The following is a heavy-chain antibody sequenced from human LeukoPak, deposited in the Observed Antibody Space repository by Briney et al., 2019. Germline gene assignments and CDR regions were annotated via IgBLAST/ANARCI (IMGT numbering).Heavy chain of an antibody. CDR2: IYSGGST. V-gene: IGHV3-53*01. Sequence: GGSLRLSCAASGFTFSSYGMSWVRQAPGKGLEWVSVIYSGGSTYYADSVKGRFTISRDNSKNTLYLQMNSLRAEDTAVYYCARETYYYGSGIHPYYFDYWGQGTLVTVSS. J-gene: IGHJ4*02. CDR3: ARETYYYGSGIHPYYFDY. CDR1: GFTFSSYG. D-gene: IGHD3-10*01.